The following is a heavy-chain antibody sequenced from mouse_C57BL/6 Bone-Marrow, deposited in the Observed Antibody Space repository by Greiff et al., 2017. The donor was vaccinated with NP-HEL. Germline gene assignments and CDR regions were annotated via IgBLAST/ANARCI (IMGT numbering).Heavy chain of an antibody. Sequence: PVESGGGLVQPGESLKLSCESNEYEFPSHDMSWVRKTPEKRLELVAAINSDGGSTYYPDTMERRFIISRDNTKKTLYLQMSSLRSEDTALYYCARDSPLIYYYGSSYPAWFAYWGQGTLVTVSA. CDR1: EYEFPSHD. CDR3: ARDSPLIYYYGSSYPAWFAY. V-gene: IGHV5-2*01. CDR2: INSDGGST. J-gene: IGHJ3*01. D-gene: IGHD1-1*01.